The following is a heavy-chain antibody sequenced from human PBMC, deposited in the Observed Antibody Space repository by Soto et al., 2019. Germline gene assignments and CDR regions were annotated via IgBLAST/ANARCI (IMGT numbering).Heavy chain of an antibody. V-gene: IGHV4-30-2*01. CDR2: IYHSGST. J-gene: IGHJ5*02. Sequence: TLSLTCAGSGGSISSGGYSWSWIRQPPGKGLEWIGYIYHSGSTYYNPSLKIRVTISVDRSKTKFSLKLSSVTAADTAVYYCARAFVGTYYDFWSGYYSYNWFDPWGQGTLVTVSS. D-gene: IGHD3-3*01. CDR3: ARAFVGTYYDFWSGYYSYNWFDP. CDR1: GGSISSGGYS.